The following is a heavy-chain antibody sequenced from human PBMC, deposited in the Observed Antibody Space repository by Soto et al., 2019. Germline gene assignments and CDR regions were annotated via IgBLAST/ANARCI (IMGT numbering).Heavy chain of an antibody. Sequence: QVQLVQSGAEMRNLGASVKVSCKASGYSFTDNYMHWVRQAPGQGLEWMGWINPNSGGTNYAQNFQGWVTMTRDTSISTAYMELSRLRSDDTAVYYCAKGKFYDSTGYYLDYWGQGTLVTVSS. CDR2: INPNSGGT. CDR3: AKGKFYDSTGYYLDY. CDR1: GYSFTDNY. J-gene: IGHJ4*02. D-gene: IGHD3-22*01. V-gene: IGHV1-2*04.